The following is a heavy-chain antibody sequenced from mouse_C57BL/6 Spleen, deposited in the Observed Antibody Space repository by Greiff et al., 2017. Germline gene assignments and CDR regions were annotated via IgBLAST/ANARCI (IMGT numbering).Heavy chain of an antibody. CDR2: INPNNGGT. Sequence: EVQLQQSGPELVKPGASVKISCKASGYTFTDYYMNWVKQSHGKSLEWIGDINPNNGGTSYNQKFKGKATLTVDKSSSTAYMELRSLTSEDSAVYYCVIYYYGGDYWGQGTTLTVSS. D-gene: IGHD1-1*01. V-gene: IGHV1-26*01. CDR1: GYTFTDYY. CDR3: VIYYYGGDY. J-gene: IGHJ2*01.